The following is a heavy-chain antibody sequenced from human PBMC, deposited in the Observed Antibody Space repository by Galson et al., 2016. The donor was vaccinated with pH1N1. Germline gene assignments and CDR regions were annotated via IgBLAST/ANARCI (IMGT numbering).Heavy chain of an antibody. J-gene: IGHJ6*02. Sequence: SLRLSCAAPGFTFSSHSMNWVRQAPGKGLEWVSSISSNNYYIYYADSVKGRFTISRDNARNSLYLQMNSLRAEDTAVYYCARVSFGDYPDYYYYNMGVWGQGTTVTVSS. D-gene: IGHD4-17*01. V-gene: IGHV3-21*01. CDR3: ARVSFGDYPDYYYYNMGV. CDR2: ISSNNYYI. CDR1: GFTFSSHS.